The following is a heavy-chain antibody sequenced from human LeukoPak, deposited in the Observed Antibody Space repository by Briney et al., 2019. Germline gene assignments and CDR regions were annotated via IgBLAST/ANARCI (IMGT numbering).Heavy chain of an antibody. D-gene: IGHD2-2*01. CDR1: GGSISSYS. Sequence: SETLSFTCTVSGGSISSYSWSWIRQPAGKGLEWIGRFYTSGSTNYNPSLKSRVTMSVDTSKNQFSLKLSSVTAADTAMYYCARDFACGSTNCGSWFDPWGQGTLVSVSS. J-gene: IGHJ5*02. CDR3: ARDFACGSTNCGSWFDP. V-gene: IGHV4-4*07. CDR2: FYTSGST.